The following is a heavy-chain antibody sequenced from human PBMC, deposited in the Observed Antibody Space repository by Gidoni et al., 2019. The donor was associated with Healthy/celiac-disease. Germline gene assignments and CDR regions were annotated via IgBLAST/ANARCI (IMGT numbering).Heavy chain of an antibody. J-gene: IGHJ4*02. CDR3: PFNAKNGYSSD. CDR2: ISGSGGRK. V-gene: IGHV3-23*01. D-gene: IGHD6-19*01. Sequence: SWVRQAPGKGLEWVVAISGSGGRKYYADSVKGRFTISRDNSKNKLDLKMNSLRAEDTAVYYCPFNAKNGYSSDWGKGTLVTVSS.